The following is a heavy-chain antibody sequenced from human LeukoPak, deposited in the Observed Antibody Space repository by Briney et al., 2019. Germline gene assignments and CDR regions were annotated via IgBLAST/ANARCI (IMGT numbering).Heavy chain of an antibody. Sequence: PSETLSLTCSVSGVSISGVTYYWNWIRQPAGKRLEWIGRVYTGVSTTYNPSLEGRVTISVDPSKNHFSLKLTSVTAADTAIYHCARTEVTMAGTFHWGPGTLVTVSS. V-gene: IGHV4-61*02. CDR2: VYTGVST. D-gene: IGHD6-19*01. CDR1: GVSISGVTYY. J-gene: IGHJ4*02. CDR3: ARTEVTMAGTFH.